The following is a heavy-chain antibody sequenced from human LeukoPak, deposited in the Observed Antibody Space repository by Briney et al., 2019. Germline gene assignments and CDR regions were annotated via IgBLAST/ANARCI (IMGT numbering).Heavy chain of an antibody. CDR1: GGSISSSSYY. J-gene: IGHJ4*02. CDR2: IYYSGST. CDR3: ARSSTISPPHY. Sequence: SETLSLTCTVSGGSISSSSYYWGWIRQPPGKGLEWIGSIYYSGSTYYNPSLKSRVTISVDTSKNQFSLKLSSVTAADTAVYYCARSSTISPPHYWGQGTLVTVSS. D-gene: IGHD6-13*01. V-gene: IGHV4-39*07.